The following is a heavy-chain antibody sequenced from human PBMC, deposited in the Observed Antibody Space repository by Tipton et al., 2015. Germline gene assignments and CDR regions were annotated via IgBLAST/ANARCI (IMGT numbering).Heavy chain of an antibody. CDR3: ARGTYGASFDSWFDP. V-gene: IGHV4-30-4*08. CDR1: GDSIFTGGYY. J-gene: IGHJ5*02. Sequence: TLSLTCAVSGDSIFTGGYYWTWIRQPPGKGLEWIGYIYDGVFTFYNPSLKSRVNISQDASKNQFSLDLSSVTAADTAVYYCARGTYGASFDSWFDPWGQGILVTVSS. D-gene: IGHD3-16*01. CDR2: IYDGVFT.